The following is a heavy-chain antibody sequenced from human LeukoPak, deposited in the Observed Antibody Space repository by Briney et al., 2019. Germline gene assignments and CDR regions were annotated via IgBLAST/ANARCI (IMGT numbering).Heavy chain of an antibody. D-gene: IGHD6-13*01. J-gene: IGHJ4*02. V-gene: IGHV3-9*01. Sequence: GGSLRLSCAASGFTFDDYAMHWVRQAPGKGLEWVSGISWNSGSIGYADSVKGRFTISRDNAKNSLYLQMNSLRAEDTAVYYCAKDSYSKGDFWGQGVLVTVSS. CDR1: GFTFDDYA. CDR3: AKDSYSKGDF. CDR2: ISWNSGSI.